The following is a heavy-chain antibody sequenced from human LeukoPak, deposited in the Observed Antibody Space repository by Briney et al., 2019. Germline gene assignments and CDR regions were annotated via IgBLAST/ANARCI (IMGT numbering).Heavy chain of an antibody. CDR3: ARGWCSGGNCYQYYFDY. CDR2: INMDGSIT. Sequence: GGSLRLSCAASGFTFSNYWMHWVRQAPGKGLVWVSRINMDGSITSYADSVKGRFIISRDNAKSTLYLQMNSLRAEDTAVYYCARGWCSGGNCYQYYFDYWGQGTLVTVSS. D-gene: IGHD2-15*01. CDR1: GFTFSNYW. J-gene: IGHJ4*02. V-gene: IGHV3-74*01.